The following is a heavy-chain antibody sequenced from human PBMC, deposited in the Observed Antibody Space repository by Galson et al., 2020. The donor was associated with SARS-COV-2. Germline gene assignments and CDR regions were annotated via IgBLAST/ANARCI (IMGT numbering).Heavy chain of an antibody. Sequence: SETLSLTCSVSDVSISSSNSYWGWIRQPPGKGLEWIGNVYYTGSAYYNPSLQSRATISLDTSQNQFSLRLKSVTAADTAVYFCARVRHTYYFDLWGQGILLTVS. V-gene: IGHV4-39*07. CDR2: VYYTGSA. CDR1: DVSISSSNSY. J-gene: IGHJ4*02. CDR3: ARVRHTYYFDL.